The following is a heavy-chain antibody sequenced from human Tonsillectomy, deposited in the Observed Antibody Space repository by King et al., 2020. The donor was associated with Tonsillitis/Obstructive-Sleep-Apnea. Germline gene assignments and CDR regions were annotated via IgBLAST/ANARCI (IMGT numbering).Heavy chain of an antibody. V-gene: IGHV1-46*01. CDR1: GYTFTRYY. J-gene: IGHJ4*02. Sequence: QLVQSGAEVKQPGASVKVSCKAYGYTFTRYYIHWVRQAPGQGLEWRGIINPSSGSTTYAQNFQGRLTMTTDTSTSTVHMELTSLRSEDTAVYYCARDDKDDRYFDYGGQGTLVTVSS. CDR3: ARDDKDDRYFDY. D-gene: IGHD2-15*01. CDR2: INPSSGST.